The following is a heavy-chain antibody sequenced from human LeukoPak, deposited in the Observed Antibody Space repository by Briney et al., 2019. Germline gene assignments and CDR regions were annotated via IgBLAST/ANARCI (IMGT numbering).Heavy chain of an antibody. V-gene: IGHV3-23*01. Sequence: GGSLRLSCAASGFSFSSYAMSWVRQAPGKGPEWVSIISAGGSSIDYTNSVKGRFTNSRDNSKNTLYLQMNSLRAEDTAVYYCAKDRYSDYYFDYWGQGTLVTVSS. CDR1: GFSFSSYA. CDR3: AKDRYSDYYFDY. D-gene: IGHD6-13*01. J-gene: IGHJ4*02. CDR2: ISAGGSSI.